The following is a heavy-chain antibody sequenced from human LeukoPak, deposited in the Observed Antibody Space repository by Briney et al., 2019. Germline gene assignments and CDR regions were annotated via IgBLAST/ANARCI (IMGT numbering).Heavy chain of an antibody. D-gene: IGHD1-26*01. CDR1: GFTLSTYD. J-gene: IGHJ5*02. Sequence: GGSLRLSCAASGFTLSTYDMNWVRQAPGKGLEWVSHISTTGTTVYYADAVKGRFTISRDNAKNSLYLQMNSLRAEDTAVYYCGRDLGGRGGAWGPGTLVTVSS. CDR2: ISTTGTTV. V-gene: IGHV3-48*03. CDR3: GRDLGGRGGA.